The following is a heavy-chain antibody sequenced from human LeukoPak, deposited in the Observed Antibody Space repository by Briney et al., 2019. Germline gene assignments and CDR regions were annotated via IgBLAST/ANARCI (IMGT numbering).Heavy chain of an antibody. J-gene: IGHJ4*02. D-gene: IGHD5-12*01. V-gene: IGHV4-4*07. Sequence: PSETLSLTCTASGVSISGYFWSWIRQPAGKGLEWIGRIYYSGSNNYNPSLKSRVTMSLDTSKNHFSLNLSSVTAADTAVYYCAREPTSGREPTSGRPLDYWGQGTLVTVSS. CDR3: AREPTSGREPTSGRPLDY. CDR2: IYYSGSN. CDR1: GVSISGYF.